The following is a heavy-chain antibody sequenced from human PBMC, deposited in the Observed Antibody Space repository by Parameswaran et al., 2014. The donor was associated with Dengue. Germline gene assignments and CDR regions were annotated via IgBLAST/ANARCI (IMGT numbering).Heavy chain of an antibody. CDR3: VVRGEVYNYWSRMTPRYDDF. J-gene: IGHJ4*02. CDR2: MYTSGST. Sequence: RWIRQPPGKGLEWIGHMYTSGSTTYNPSLKGRATMSIDTSRNQFSLRLNSVTAADTAVYYCVVRGEVYNYWSRMTPRYDDFWGQGTLVTVSS. V-gene: IGHV4-4*08. D-gene: IGHD3-3*01.